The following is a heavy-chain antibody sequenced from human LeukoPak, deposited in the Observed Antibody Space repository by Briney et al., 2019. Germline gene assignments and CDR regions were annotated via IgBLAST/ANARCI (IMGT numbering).Heavy chain of an antibody. V-gene: IGHV3-7*01. CDR3: ARDGTAAGLYFDS. Sequence: PGGSLRLSCAVSGFTFSSYWMNWVRQAPGKGLEWVASIKQDGGEKSYVDSVKGRFTISRDNAKNSLYLQMSSLRAEDTAVYYCARDGTAAGLYFDSWGQGTLVTVSS. CDR2: IKQDGGEK. D-gene: IGHD6-13*01. CDR1: GFTFSSYW. J-gene: IGHJ4*01.